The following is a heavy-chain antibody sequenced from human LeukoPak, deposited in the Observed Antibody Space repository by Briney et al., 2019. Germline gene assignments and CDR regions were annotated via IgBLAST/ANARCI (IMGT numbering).Heavy chain of an antibody. CDR3: TKDSRGAYYGVSDF. D-gene: IGHD1-26*01. CDR1: GGSISTSNYY. CDR2: ISASGANT. V-gene: IGHV3-23*01. Sequence: PSETLSLTCTVSGGSISTSNYYWGWVRQAPGKGLEWVSAISASGANTYYANSAKGRFTISRDNSKTTLFLQLNTLRAEDTALYFCTKDSRGAYYGVSDFWGQGILVTVSS. J-gene: IGHJ4*02.